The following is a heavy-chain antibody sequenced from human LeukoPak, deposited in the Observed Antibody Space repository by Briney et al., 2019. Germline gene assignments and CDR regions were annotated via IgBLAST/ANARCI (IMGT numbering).Heavy chain of an antibody. CDR2: FDPEDGET. Sequence: ASVKVSCKVSGYTLTELSMHWVRQAPGKGLEWMGGFDPEDGETIYAQKFQDRVTMTEDTSTDTAYMELSSLRSEDTAVYYRAASTYPLLLSDYFDPWGQGTLVTVSS. V-gene: IGHV1-24*01. CDR1: GYTLTELS. D-gene: IGHD2-2*01. J-gene: IGHJ5*02. CDR3: AASTYPLLLSDYFDP.